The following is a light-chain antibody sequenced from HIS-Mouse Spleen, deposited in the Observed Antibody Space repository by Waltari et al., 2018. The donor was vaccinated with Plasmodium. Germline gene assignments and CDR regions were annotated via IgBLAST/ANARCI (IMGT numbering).Light chain of an antibody. CDR1: VLAKKS. CDR2: KDS. CDR3: YSAADNNLV. V-gene: IGLV3-27*01. J-gene: IGLJ3*02. Sequence: SYELTQPSSVSVSPGQTARITCSGDVLAKKSARWFQQKPGQAPVLVSYKDSERPSGIPERFSGSSSGNTVTLTISGAQVEDEADYYCYSAADNNLVFGGGTKLTVL.